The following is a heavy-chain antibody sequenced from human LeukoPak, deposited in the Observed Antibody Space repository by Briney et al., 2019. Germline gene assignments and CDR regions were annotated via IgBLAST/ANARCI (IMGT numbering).Heavy chain of an antibody. J-gene: IGHJ6*02. CDR3: ARVVYSHYWPEGMDV. Sequence: PSETLSLTCTVSGGSISSYYWNWIRQSPGKGLEWIGLIYYTGSANYNPSLKSRVTISVDTSKNQFSLKLSSVTAADTAVYYCARVVYSHYWPEGMDVWGQGTTVTVSS. CDR2: IYYTGSA. CDR1: GGSISSYY. V-gene: IGHV4-59*01. D-gene: IGHD4-11*01.